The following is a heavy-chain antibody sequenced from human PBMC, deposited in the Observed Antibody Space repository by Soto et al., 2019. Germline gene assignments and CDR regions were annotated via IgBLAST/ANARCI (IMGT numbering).Heavy chain of an antibody. V-gene: IGHV1-46*01. CDR3: ARAKWELLLGDY. CDR2: INPSGDST. J-gene: IGHJ4*02. D-gene: IGHD1-26*01. CDR1: GDTFSSYY. Sequence: ASVKVSCKASGDTFSSYYMHWVRQAPGQGLEWMGIINPSGDSTTYAQKFQGRVTMTRDTSTSTVYLELSSLRSEDTAVYFCARAKWELLLGDYWGQGTLVTVSS.